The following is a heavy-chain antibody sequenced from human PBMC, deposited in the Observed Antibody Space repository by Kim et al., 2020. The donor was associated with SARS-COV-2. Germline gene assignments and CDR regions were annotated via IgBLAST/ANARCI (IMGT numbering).Heavy chain of an antibody. CDR1: GFPFRNYA. V-gene: IGHV3-23*01. D-gene: IGHD3-3*01. J-gene: IGHJ4*02. CDR3: AKHQLFGVGGRSPLDH. Sequence: GGSLRLSCAASGFPFRNYAMSWVRQAPGKGLEWVSTISSSAYTTSYADSVKGRFTISRDNSKNTVFLQIKSLTAEDTAVYYCAKHQLFGVGGRSPLDHWGQGTLVTVSS. CDR2: ISSSAYTT.